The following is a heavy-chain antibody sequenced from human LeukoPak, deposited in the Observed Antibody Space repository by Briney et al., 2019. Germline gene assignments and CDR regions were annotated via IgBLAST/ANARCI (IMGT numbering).Heavy chain of an antibody. CDR2: IYYSGST. J-gene: IGHJ4*02. Sequence: SVTLSLTCTVSGGSISSFYWSWIRQPPGKGLEWIGYIYYSGSTNYNPSLKSRVTISVDMSKNQFSLKLSSVTAADTAVYFCARYSGSSSASDYWGQGTLVTVSS. D-gene: IGHD6-6*01. CDR3: ARYSGSSSASDY. CDR1: GGSISSFY. V-gene: IGHV4-59*01.